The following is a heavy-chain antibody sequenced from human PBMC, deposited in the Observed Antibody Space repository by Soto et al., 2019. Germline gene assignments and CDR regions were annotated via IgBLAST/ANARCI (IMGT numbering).Heavy chain of an antibody. V-gene: IGHV4-59*01. Sequence: KPSETLSLTCTVSGGSISSYYWSWIRQPPGKGLEWIGYIYNSGSTNHNPSLKSRVTISVDTSKNQFSLKLSSVTAADTAVYYCARTAYYYDSSGYLYYFDYWGQGTLVTVSS. J-gene: IGHJ4*02. D-gene: IGHD3-22*01. CDR3: ARTAYYYDSSGYLYYFDY. CDR1: GGSISSYY. CDR2: IYNSGST.